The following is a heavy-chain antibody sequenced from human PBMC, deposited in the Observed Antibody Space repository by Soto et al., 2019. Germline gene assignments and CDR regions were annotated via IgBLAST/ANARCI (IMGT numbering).Heavy chain of an antibody. CDR2: ISGSGGST. CDR3: ARRSSSWYFDY. Sequence: EVQLLESGGGLVQPGGSLRLSCAASGFTFSSYAMSWVRQAPGKGLEWVSVISGSGGSTYYANSVKGRFTISRDNSRNTLYMQMNSLRAEDTDVYYCARRSSSWYFDYWGQGTLVTVYS. CDR1: GFTFSSYA. V-gene: IGHV3-23*01. J-gene: IGHJ4*02. D-gene: IGHD6-13*01.